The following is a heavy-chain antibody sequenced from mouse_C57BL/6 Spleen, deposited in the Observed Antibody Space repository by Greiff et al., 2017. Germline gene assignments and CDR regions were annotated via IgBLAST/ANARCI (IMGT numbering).Heavy chain of an antibody. V-gene: IGHV7-1*01. CDR1: GFTFSDFY. J-gene: IGHJ4*01. CDR2: SRNKANDYTT. Sequence: EVKLVESGGGLVQSGRSLRLSCATSGFTFSDFYMEWVRQAPGKGLEWIAASRNKANDYTTEYSASVKGRFIVSRDTSQSILYLQMNALRAEDTAIYYCARDLNYYGSSYGGAMDYWGQGTSVTVSS. CDR3: ARDLNYYGSSYGGAMDY. D-gene: IGHD1-1*01.